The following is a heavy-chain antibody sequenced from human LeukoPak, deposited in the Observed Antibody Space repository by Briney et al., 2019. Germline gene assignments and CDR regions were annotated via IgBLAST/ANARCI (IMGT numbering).Heavy chain of an antibody. CDR3: ARDRMGDGDYIGY. CDR1: GGSISSYY. Sequence: PSETLSLTCTVSGGSISSYYWSWIRQPPGKGLEWIGYIYYSGSTNYNPSLKSRVTISVDTSKNQFSLKLSSVTAADTAVYYCARDRMGDGDYIGYWGQGTLVTVST. V-gene: IGHV4-59*01. D-gene: IGHD4-17*01. CDR2: IYYSGST. J-gene: IGHJ4*02.